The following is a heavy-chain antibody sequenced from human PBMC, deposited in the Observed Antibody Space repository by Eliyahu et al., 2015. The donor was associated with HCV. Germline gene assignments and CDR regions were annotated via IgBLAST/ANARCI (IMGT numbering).Heavy chain of an antibody. CDR1: GFTFDDYA. Sequence: EVQLVESGGGLVQPGRSLRLSCAASGFTFDDYAMHWVRQAPGKGLEWVSGISWNSGSIGYADSVKGRFTISRDNAKNSLYLQMNSLRAEDTALYYCAKDSQYQLLDTLDYWGQGTLVTVSS. CDR3: AKDSQYQLLDTLDY. D-gene: IGHD2-2*01. V-gene: IGHV3-9*01. CDR2: ISWNSGSI. J-gene: IGHJ4*02.